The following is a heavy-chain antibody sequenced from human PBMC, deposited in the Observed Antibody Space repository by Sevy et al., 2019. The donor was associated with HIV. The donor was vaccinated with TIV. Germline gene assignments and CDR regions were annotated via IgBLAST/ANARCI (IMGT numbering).Heavy chain of an antibody. CDR2: VDPSAGNT. J-gene: IGHJ4*02. CDR1: GDTFTNNY. Sequence: ASVKVSCKASGDTFTNNYIHWVRQAPGQGLEWMGMVDPSAGNTTYAQKFQGRVTMTRVTSTSILCIELSSLRSEDTAVYYGVRADPDQHFDSGGQGSLFTFSS. V-gene: IGHV1-46*01. CDR3: VRADPDQHFDS.